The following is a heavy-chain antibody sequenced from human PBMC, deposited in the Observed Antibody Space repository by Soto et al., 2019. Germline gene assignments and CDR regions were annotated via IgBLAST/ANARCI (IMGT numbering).Heavy chain of an antibody. Sequence: QVQLVQSGAEVKKPGSSVKVSCKASGGTFSSYAISWVRQAPGQGLEWMGGIIPIFGTANYAQKFQGRVTXTXDXXTSTANMELSSLRSEATAVYYCARGVGSYYGWFAPWGQGTLVTVSS. CDR1: GGTFSSYA. CDR3: ARGVGSYYGWFAP. CDR2: IIPIFGTA. J-gene: IGHJ5*02. D-gene: IGHD1-26*01. V-gene: IGHV1-69*05.